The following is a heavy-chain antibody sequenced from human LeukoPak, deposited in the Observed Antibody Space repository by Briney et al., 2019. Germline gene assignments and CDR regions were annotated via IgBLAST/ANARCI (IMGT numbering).Heavy chain of an antibody. CDR1: GYAFTSYG. Sequence: ASVKVSCRASGYAFTSYGISWVRQAPGQGLEWMGWISAYNGNTNYAQTLRGRVTMTTDTSTSTAYMELRSLRADDTAVYYCARGPLRSSGWYPDDYWGQGTLVTVSS. CDR3: ARGPLRSSGWYPDDY. CDR2: ISAYNGNT. V-gene: IGHV1-18*01. D-gene: IGHD6-19*01. J-gene: IGHJ4*02.